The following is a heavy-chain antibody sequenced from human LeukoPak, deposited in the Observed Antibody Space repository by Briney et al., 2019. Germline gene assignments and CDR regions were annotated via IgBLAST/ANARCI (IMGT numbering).Heavy chain of an antibody. CDR3: ARGPRITMVRGGQWYYYMDV. D-gene: IGHD3-10*01. V-gene: IGHV1-46*01. Sequence: GASVKVSCKASGYTITNNYMHWVRQAPGQGLEWMGVINPSGTGTSYAQKFQGRVTMTRDTSTSTVYMELSSLRSEDTAVYYCARGPRITMVRGGQWYYYMDVWGKGTTVTISS. CDR1: GYTITNNY. J-gene: IGHJ6*03. CDR2: INPSGTGT.